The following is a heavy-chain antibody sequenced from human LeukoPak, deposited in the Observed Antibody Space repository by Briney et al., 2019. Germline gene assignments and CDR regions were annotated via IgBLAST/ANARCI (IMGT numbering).Heavy chain of an antibody. J-gene: IGHJ4*02. D-gene: IGHD6-19*01. CDR3: ARDSSGWPYFDY. Sequence: GGSLRLSCAASGFTFSSYAMHWVRQAPGRGLEWVAVISHDGSNKYYADSVKGRFTISRDNSKNTLYLQMNSLRAEDTAVYYCARDSSGWPYFDYWGQGTLVTVSS. V-gene: IGHV3-30*04. CDR1: GFTFSSYA. CDR2: ISHDGSNK.